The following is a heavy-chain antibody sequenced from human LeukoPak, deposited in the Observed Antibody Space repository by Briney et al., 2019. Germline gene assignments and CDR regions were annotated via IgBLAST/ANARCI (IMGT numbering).Heavy chain of an antibody. CDR2: ISSSGSTI. V-gene: IGHV3-11*01. J-gene: IGHJ4*02. Sequence: GGSLRLSCAASGFTFSDYYMSWIRQAPGKGLEWVSYISSSGSTIYYADSVKGRFTISRDNAKNSLYLQMNGLRAEDTAVYYCARDDDMITFGGVILYWGQGTLVTVSS. CDR3: ARDDDMITFGGVILY. CDR1: GFTFSDYY. D-gene: IGHD3-16*01.